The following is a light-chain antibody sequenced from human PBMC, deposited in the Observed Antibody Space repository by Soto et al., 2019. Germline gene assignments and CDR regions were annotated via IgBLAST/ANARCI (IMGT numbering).Light chain of an antibody. Sequence: TQSPSTLSASVGDRVTITCRASQSIDSWLAWYQQKPGKAPKLLIYKASTLKSGVPSRFSGSGSGTEFTLTISSLQPEDFATYYCQQLKSYVTFGQGTRLEIK. CDR1: QSIDSW. CDR2: KAS. V-gene: IGKV1-5*03. J-gene: IGKJ5*01. CDR3: QQLKSYVT.